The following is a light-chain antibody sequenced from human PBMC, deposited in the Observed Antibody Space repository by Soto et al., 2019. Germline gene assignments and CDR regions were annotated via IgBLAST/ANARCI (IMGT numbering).Light chain of an antibody. J-gene: IGKJ5*01. CDR2: GTS. CDR3: QQYYTGIA. V-gene: IGKV3-20*01. Sequence: ETILTQSPGTLSLSLGDRATLSCRASQSTSSTYLAWYQQKAGQAPRLLIYGTSNRATGIPDRFSGSGSGTDFTLTISRLEPEDFAVYYCQQYYTGIAFGQGTRLEIK. CDR1: QSTSSTY.